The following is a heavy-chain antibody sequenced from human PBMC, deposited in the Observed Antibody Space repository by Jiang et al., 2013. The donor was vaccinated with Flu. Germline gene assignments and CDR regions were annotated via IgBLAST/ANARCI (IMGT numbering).Heavy chain of an antibody. D-gene: IGHD5-18*01. CDR3: ASVDTDMDAFEV. V-gene: IGHV4-59*01. Sequence: LLKPSETLSLTCTVSSGSISSYYWGWIRQPPGKGLEWIGYIYNSGATNYNPSLKSRVTISVDRSKNQFSLKLISVTAADTAVYYCASVDTDMDAFEVWGQGTVVTVSS. J-gene: IGHJ3*01. CDR1: SGSISSYY. CDR2: IYNSGAT.